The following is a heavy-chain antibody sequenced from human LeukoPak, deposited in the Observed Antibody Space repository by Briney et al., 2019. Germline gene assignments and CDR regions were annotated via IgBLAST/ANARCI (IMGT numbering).Heavy chain of an antibody. J-gene: IGHJ6*03. V-gene: IGHV3-33*08. CDR1: GFTFSNYG. D-gene: IGHD2-2*01. Sequence: HPGGSLRLSCAASGFTFSNYGMNWVRQAPGKGLEWVAFIRYDGSNKYYADSVKGRFTISRDNSKNTLYLQMNSLRAEDTAVYYCARRSRKGYYYYMDVWGKGTTVTVSS. CDR3: ARRSRKGYYYYMDV. CDR2: IRYDGSNK.